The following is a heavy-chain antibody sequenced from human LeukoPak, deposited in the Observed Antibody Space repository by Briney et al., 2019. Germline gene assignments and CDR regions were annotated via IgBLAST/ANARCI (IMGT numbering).Heavy chain of an antibody. CDR1: GFTFSDYY. Sequence: GGSLRLSCAASGFTFSDYYMSWVRQAPGKGLEWVAVIWYDGSNEYYADSVKGRFTISRDNSKNTLYLQMNSLRAEDTAVYYCARAYYYDTSATPDYWGQGTLVTVSS. CDR3: ARAYYYDTSATPDY. J-gene: IGHJ4*02. V-gene: IGHV3-33*08. CDR2: IWYDGSNE. D-gene: IGHD3-22*01.